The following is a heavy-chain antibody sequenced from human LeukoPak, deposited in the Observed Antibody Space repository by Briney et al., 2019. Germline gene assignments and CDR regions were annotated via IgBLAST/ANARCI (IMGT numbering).Heavy chain of an antibody. CDR3: ARASMATINYYYFYMDA. J-gene: IGHJ6*03. D-gene: IGHD5-24*01. CDR2: ISFDGKKE. CDR1: GFRLIKYA. V-gene: IGHV3-30*04. Sequence: GGSLRLSCEASGFRLIKYAMHWVRQAPGRGLEWVAVISFDGKKEFYADSVKGRFTISRDNSKNALFLQMNSLQTDDTAISYCARASMATINYYYFYMDAWGKGTTVTVSS.